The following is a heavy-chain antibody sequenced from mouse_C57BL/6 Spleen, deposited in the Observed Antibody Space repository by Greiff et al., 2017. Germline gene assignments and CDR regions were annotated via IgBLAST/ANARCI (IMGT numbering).Heavy chain of an antibody. D-gene: IGHD4-1*01. Sequence: QVHVKQSGPGLVQPSQSLSITCTVSGFSLTSYGVHWVRQSPGKGLEWLGVIWSGGSTDYYAAFISRLSISKDNSKSQVFFKMNSLQADDTAIYYCAPQDWDGFAYWGQGTLVTVSA. CDR3: APQDWDGFAY. CDR1: GFSLTSYG. V-gene: IGHV2-2*01. J-gene: IGHJ3*01. CDR2: IWSGGST.